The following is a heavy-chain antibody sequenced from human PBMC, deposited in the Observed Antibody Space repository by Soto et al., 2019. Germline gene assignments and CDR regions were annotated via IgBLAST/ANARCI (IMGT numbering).Heavy chain of an antibody. J-gene: IGHJ4*02. V-gene: IGHV3-23*01. Sequence: EVQLLESGGGLVQPGGSLRLSCAASGFTFSSYAMSWVRPAPGKGLEWVSAISGSGGSTYYADSVKGRFTISRDNSKNTLYLQMNSLRAEDTAVYYCAKDCRDVRFLEWLTHYFDYLGQETLVTVSS. CDR1: GFTFSSYA. CDR2: ISGSGGST. D-gene: IGHD3-3*01. CDR3: AKDCRDVRFLEWLTHYFDY.